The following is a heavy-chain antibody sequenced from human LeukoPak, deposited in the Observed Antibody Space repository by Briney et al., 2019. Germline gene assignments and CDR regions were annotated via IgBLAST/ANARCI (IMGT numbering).Heavy chain of an antibody. Sequence: GGSLRLSCAASGFTFSNYGMHWVRQGPGKGLEWVAVISSDGSKKYYADSVKGRFTISRDNSKNTLYLQMNSLRAEDTAVYYCAKVARQGWEIISYYFDSWGQGTLVTVSS. D-gene: IGHD1-26*01. J-gene: IGHJ4*02. CDR3: AKVARQGWEIISYYFDS. CDR2: ISSDGSKK. CDR1: GFTFSNYG. V-gene: IGHV3-30*18.